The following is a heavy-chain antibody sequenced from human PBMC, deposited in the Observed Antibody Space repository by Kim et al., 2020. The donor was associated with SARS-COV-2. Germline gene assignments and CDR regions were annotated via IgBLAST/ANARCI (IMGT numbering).Heavy chain of an antibody. Sequence: SETLSLTCTVSGGSVSSGSYYWSWIRKPPGKGLEWIGYIYYSGSTNYNPSLKSRVTISVDTSKNQFSLKLSSVTAADTAVYYCARDQTVDDFWSGYFDYWGQGTLVTVSS. D-gene: IGHD3-3*01. CDR2: IYYSGST. CDR1: GGSVSSGSYY. J-gene: IGHJ4*02. V-gene: IGHV4-61*01. CDR3: ARDQTVDDFWSGYFDY.